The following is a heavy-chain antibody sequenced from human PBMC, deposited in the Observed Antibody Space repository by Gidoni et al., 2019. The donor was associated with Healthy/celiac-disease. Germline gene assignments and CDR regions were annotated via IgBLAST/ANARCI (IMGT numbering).Heavy chain of an antibody. CDR1: GFTFSSYA. Sequence: EVQLVESGGGLVQPGGSLRLSCAASGFTFSSYAMHWVRQAPGKGLEYFSAISSNGGSTYYANSVKGRFTISRDNSKNTLYLQMGSLRAEDMAVYYCAAGKYDYGGGTYYYYYGMDVWGQGTTVTVSS. CDR2: ISSNGGST. V-gene: IGHV3-64*01. D-gene: IGHD5-12*01. J-gene: IGHJ6*02. CDR3: AAGKYDYGGGTYYYYYGMDV.